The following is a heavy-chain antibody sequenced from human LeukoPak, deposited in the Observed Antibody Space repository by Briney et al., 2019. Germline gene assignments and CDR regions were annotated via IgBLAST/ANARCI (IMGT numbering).Heavy chain of an antibody. CDR2: IYHSGST. V-gene: IGHV4-30-2*01. Sequence: SQTLSLTCAVSGGSISSGGYSWSWIRQPPGKGLEWIWYIYHSGSTYYNPSLKSRVTISVDRSKNQFSLKLSSVTAADTAVYYCARVVRFYGMDVWGQGTTVTVSS. J-gene: IGHJ6*02. CDR3: ARVVRFYGMDV. CDR1: GGSISSGGYS.